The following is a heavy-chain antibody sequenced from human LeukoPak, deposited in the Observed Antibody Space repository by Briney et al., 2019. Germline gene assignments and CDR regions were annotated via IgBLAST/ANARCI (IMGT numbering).Heavy chain of an antibody. D-gene: IGHD6-13*01. CDR2: MNPNSGNT. V-gene: IGHV1-8*01. Sequence: ASVKVSCKASGYTFTSYDINWVRQATGQGLEWMGWMNPNSGNTGYAQKFQGRVTMTRNTSISTAYMELSSLRSEDTAVYYCARQGSSSWYYYMDVWGKGTTVTVSS. J-gene: IGHJ6*03. CDR3: ARQGSSSWYYYMDV. CDR1: GYTFTSYD.